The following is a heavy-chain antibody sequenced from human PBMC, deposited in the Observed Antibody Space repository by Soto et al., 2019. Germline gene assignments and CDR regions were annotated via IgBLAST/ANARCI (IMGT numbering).Heavy chain of an antibody. D-gene: IGHD5-18*01. CDR1: GFTFSSSY. CDR3: ARGGFNYAA. V-gene: IGHV3-11*01. Sequence: QVQLLQSGGGLVKPGGSLRLSGAASGFTFSSSYMSWIRQAPGKGLEWVAYISSSGVSMYYADSVKGRFTISRDNANNSLYLQMNSLRAEDTAVYYCARGGFNYAAWGQGTLVTVSP. J-gene: IGHJ5*02. CDR2: ISSSGVSM.